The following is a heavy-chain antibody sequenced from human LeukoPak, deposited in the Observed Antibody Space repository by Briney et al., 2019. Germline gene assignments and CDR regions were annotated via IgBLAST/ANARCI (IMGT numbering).Heavy chain of an antibody. J-gene: IGHJ4*02. CDR1: GFTFSSYS. V-gene: IGHV3-21*01. Sequence: GGSLRLSCAASGFTFSSYSMNWVRQAPGKGLEWVSSISSSSSYIYYADSVKGRFTISRDNAKNSLYLQMNSLRAEDTAVYYCARDGLYYYDSSGYYNFDYWGQGTLVTVSS. D-gene: IGHD3-22*01. CDR3: ARDGLYYYDSSGYYNFDY. CDR2: ISSSSSYI.